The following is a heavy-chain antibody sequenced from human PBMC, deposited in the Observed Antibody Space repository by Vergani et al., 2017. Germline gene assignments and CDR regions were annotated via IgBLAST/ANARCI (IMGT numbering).Heavy chain of an antibody. Sequence: QVQLQQWGAGLLKPSETLSLTCAVYGGSFSGYYWSWIRQPPGXGLEWIGEINHSGSTNYNPSLKSRVTISVDTSKNQFSLELSSVTAADPALYYWAGKTHRPGVSYSSGWYFAFEIWGQGTMVTVSS. CDR3: AGKTHRPGVSYSSGWYFAFEI. J-gene: IGHJ3*02. CDR2: INHSGST. D-gene: IGHD6-19*01. V-gene: IGHV4-34*01. CDR1: GGSFSGYY.